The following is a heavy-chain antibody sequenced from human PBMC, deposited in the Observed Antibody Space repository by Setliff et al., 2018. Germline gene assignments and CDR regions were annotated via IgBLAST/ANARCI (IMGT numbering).Heavy chain of an antibody. CDR3: ARSTVTQDFDY. D-gene: IGHD4-17*01. V-gene: IGHV5-51*01. CDR2: IYPGDSDT. J-gene: IGHJ4*02. Sequence: GESLKISCKVSGYTFSNFWISWVRQMPGKGLEWMGIIYPGDSDTRYSPSFQGQVTVSADKSISTAYLQWSSLKASDTAMYYCARSTVTQDFDYWGQGTLVTVSS. CDR1: GYTFSNFW.